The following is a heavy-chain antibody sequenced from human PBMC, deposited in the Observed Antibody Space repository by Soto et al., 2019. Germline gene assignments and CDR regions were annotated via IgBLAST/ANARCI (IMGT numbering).Heavy chain of an antibody. V-gene: IGHV3-49*03. Sequence: GGSLRLSCTASGFTFGDYAMSWFRQAPGKGLEWVGFIRSKAYGGTTEYAASVKGRFTISRDDSKSIAYLQMNSLKTEDTAVYYCTRSPGDRKYSGAAHYYYMDVCGKGTTVTVYS. CDR3: TRSPGDRKYSGAAHYYYMDV. J-gene: IGHJ6*03. D-gene: IGHD2-21*01. CDR2: IRSKAYGGTT. CDR1: GFTFGDYA.